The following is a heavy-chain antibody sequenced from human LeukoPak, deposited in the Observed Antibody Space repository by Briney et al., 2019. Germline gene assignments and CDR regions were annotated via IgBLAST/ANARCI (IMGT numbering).Heavy chain of an antibody. V-gene: IGHV3-33*01. CDR3: AREYVADSSGYYYLGY. CDR1: GFTFSSYG. Sequence: GGSLRLSCAASGFTFSSYGKHWVRQAPGKGLEWVAVIWYDGSNKYYADSVKGRFTISRDNSKNTLYLQMNSLRAEDTAVYYCAREYVADSSGYYYLGYWGQGTLVTVSS. D-gene: IGHD3-22*01. J-gene: IGHJ4*02. CDR2: IWYDGSNK.